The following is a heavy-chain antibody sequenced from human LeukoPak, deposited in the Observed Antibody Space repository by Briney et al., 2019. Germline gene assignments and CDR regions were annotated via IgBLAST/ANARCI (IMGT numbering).Heavy chain of an antibody. V-gene: IGHV4-34*01. J-gene: IGHJ6*03. Sequence: PSETLSLTCAVYGGSFSGYYWSWIRQPPGKGLEWIGEINHSGSTNYNPSLKSRVTISVDTSKNQFSLKLSSVTAADTAVYYRARGLPRWLVRFYYYYYMDVWGKGTTVTVSS. CDR1: GGSFSGYY. CDR3: ARGLPRWLVRFYYYYYMDV. D-gene: IGHD6-19*01. CDR2: INHSGST.